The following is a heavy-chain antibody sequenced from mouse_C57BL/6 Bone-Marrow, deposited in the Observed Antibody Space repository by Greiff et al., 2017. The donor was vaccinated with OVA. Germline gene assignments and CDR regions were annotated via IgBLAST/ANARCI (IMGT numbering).Heavy chain of an antibody. V-gene: IGHV4-1*01. Sequence: EVQLVESGGGLVQPGGSLKLSCAASGIDFSRYWMSWVRRAPGKGLEWIGEINPDSSTINYAPSLKDKFIISRDNAKNTLYLQMSKVRSEDTALYYCARPYITTVVATDWYFDVWGTGTTVTVSS. CDR3: ARPYITTVVATDWYFDV. CDR2: INPDSSTI. J-gene: IGHJ1*03. CDR1: GIDFSRYW. D-gene: IGHD1-1*01.